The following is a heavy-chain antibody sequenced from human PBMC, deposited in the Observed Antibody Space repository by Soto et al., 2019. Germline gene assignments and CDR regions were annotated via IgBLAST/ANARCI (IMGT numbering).Heavy chain of an antibody. CDR1: GDSVSSNSAA. V-gene: IGHV6-1*01. CDR2: TYYRSKWYN. CDR3: ARDRAVAGPYYYYYMDV. D-gene: IGHD6-19*01. J-gene: IGHJ6*03. Sequence: KQSQTLSLTCAISGDSVSSNSAAWNWIRQSPSRGLEWLGRTYYRSKWYNDYAVSVKSRITINPDTSKNQFSLQLNSVTPEDTAVYYCARDRAVAGPYYYYYMDVWGKGTTVTVSS.